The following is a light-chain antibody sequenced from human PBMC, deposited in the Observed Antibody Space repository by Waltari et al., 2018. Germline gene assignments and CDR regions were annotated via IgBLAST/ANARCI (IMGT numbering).Light chain of an antibody. V-gene: IGKV4-1*01. CDR2: WAS. CDR1: QSLLYSSNNKNY. Sequence: DIVMTQSPDSLTLSLGERATINCWSSQSLLYSSNNKNYLAWYQQKPGQPPKLLIYWASTRESGVPDRFSGSGSGTDFTFTISSLQAEDVAVYYCQQYFSSPLTFGGGTKEEIK. J-gene: IGKJ4*01. CDR3: QQYFSSPLT.